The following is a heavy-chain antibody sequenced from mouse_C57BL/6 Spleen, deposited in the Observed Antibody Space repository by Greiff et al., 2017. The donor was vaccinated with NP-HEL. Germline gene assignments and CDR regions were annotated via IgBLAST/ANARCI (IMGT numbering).Heavy chain of an antibody. CDR2: IYPGSGST. V-gene: IGHV1-55*01. CDR3: ARWGGTTVENFDY. J-gene: IGHJ2*01. CDR1: GYTFTSYW. D-gene: IGHD1-1*01. Sequence: QVQLQQSGAELVKPGASVKMSCKASGYTFTSYWITWVKQRPGQGLEWIGDIYPGSGSTNYNEKFKSKATLTVDTSSSTAYMQLSSLTSEDSAVYYCARWGGTTVENFDYWGQGTTLTVSS.